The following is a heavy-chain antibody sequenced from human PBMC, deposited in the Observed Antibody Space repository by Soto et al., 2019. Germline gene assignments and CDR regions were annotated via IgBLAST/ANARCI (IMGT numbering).Heavy chain of an antibody. CDR2: IYHRST. CDR3: ARDTLSGIVGARFEAFDI. CDR1: GGSIHPDGYF. D-gene: IGHD1-26*01. J-gene: IGHJ3*02. V-gene: IGHV4-30-2*01. Sequence: SLSCAVTGGSIHPDGYFCCCIRLPPGKGLEWIGYIYHRSTYYNPSLKSRVTISVDRSKNQFSLKLSSVTAADTAVYYCARDTLSGIVGARFEAFDIWGQGTMVT.